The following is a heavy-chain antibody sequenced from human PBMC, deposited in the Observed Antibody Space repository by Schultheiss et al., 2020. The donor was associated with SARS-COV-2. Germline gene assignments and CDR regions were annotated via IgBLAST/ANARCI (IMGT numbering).Heavy chain of an antibody. J-gene: IGHJ3*02. CDR1: GFTFGRYA. V-gene: IGHV3-30*03. CDR3: ARGDYSDNSGFYVDAFDI. Sequence: GGSLRLSCAASGFTFGRYAMHWVRQAPGKGLEWVAVTSYEGSNNYYADSVKGRFTISRDNSKNTVYLQMNSLRAEDTAVYYCARGDYSDNSGFYVDAFDIWGQGTMVTVSS. D-gene: IGHD3-22*01. CDR2: TSYEGSNN.